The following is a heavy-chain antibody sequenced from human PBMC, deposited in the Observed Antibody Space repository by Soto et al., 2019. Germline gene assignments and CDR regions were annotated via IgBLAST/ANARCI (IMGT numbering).Heavy chain of an antibody. CDR1: GFSLSTSGMC. J-gene: IGHJ6*02. CDR2: IDWDDDK. V-gene: IGHV2-70*01. Sequence: SGPTLVNPTQTLTLTCTFSGFSLSTSGMCVSWIRQPPGKALEWLALIDWDDDKYYSTSLKTRLTISKDTSKNQVVLTMTNMDPVDTATYYCARIRSGFYYYGMDVWGQGTTVTVSS. CDR3: ARIRSGFYYYGMDV. D-gene: IGHD3-3*01.